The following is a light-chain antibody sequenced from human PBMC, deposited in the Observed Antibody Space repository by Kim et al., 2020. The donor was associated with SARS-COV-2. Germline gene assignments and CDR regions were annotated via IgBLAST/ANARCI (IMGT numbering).Light chain of an antibody. J-gene: IGLJ2*01. Sequence: SSELTQDPAVSVALGQTVRITCQGESLRSYYACWYRLKPGQAPVLVMYGEHRRPSGIPDRFSGSRSDITSSLTITGAQADDEAAYYCTSRDSSGNLVVFG. CDR1: SLRSYY. CDR3: TSRDSSGNLVV. CDR2: GEH. V-gene: IGLV3-19*01.